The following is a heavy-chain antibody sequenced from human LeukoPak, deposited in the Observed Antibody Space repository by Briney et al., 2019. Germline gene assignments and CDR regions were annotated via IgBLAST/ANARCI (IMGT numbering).Heavy chain of an antibody. J-gene: IGHJ4*02. CDR1: GFTFSSYE. Sequence: GGSLRLSCAASGFTFSSYEINWVRQAPGKGLEWVSYISSSGSPMYYADSVKGRFTISRDNAKNSLFLQLNSLRAEDTAVYCCATARDDNNSLAHWGQGTLVTVSS. D-gene: IGHD1/OR15-1a*01. V-gene: IGHV3-48*03. CDR3: ATARDDNNSLAH. CDR2: ISSSGSPM.